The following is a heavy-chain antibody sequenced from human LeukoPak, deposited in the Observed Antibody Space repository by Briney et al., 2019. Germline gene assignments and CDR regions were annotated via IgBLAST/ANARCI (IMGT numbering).Heavy chain of an antibody. CDR1: GYTFTGYY. V-gene: IGHV1-2*02. Sequence: VASVKVSCKASGYTFTGYYIHWLRQAPGQGLEWMGWINPNSGGTNYAQKFQGRVTMTRDTSISTAYMELSRLRSDDTAVYYCARDRVTMVRGVIKGFDPWGQGTLVTVSS. CDR3: ARDRVTMVRGVIKGFDP. J-gene: IGHJ5*02. CDR2: INPNSGGT. D-gene: IGHD3-10*01.